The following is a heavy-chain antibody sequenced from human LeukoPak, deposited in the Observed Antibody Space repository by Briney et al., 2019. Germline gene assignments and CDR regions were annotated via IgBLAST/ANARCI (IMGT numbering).Heavy chain of an antibody. CDR3: ARERTGDAFDS. CDR1: GGSISSYY. J-gene: IGHJ3*02. V-gene: IGHV4-59*01. CDR2: IYYSGST. D-gene: IGHD1/OR15-1a*01. Sequence: PSETLCLTCTVSGGSISSYYWSWVRQPPGKGLEWMGDIYYSGSTNYNPSLKSRVTISVDTSKNQFSLKLSSVTAADTAVYYCARERTGDAFDSWGQGTIVTVSS.